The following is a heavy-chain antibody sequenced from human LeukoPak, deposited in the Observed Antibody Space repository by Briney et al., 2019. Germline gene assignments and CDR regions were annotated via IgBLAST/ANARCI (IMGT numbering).Heavy chain of an antibody. Sequence: GGSLRLSCAVSGFTFNTFGMNWVRQAPGKGLEWVSGISGSGGSTYYADSVKGRFTISRDNAQNSLYLQMNNLRVEDTAVYYCLGAFDFWGQGTMVTVSS. CDR1: GFTFNTFG. CDR2: ISGSGGST. CDR3: LGAFDF. J-gene: IGHJ3*01. V-gene: IGHV3-23*01.